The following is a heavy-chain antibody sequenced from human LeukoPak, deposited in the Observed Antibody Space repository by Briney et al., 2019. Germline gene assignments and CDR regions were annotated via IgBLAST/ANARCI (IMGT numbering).Heavy chain of an antibody. D-gene: IGHD4-17*01. V-gene: IGHV3-33*01. Sequence: PGGSLRLSCAASGFTFSSYGMHWVRQAPGKGLEWVAVIWYDGSNKYYADSVKGRFTISRDNSKNTLYLQMNSLRAEDTAVYYCARALYGEIDAFDIWGQGTMVTVSS. CDR1: GFTFSSYG. CDR3: ARALYGEIDAFDI. CDR2: IWYDGSNK. J-gene: IGHJ3*02.